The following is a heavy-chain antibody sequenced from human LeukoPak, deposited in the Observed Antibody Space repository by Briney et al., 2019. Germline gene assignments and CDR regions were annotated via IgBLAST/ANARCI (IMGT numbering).Heavy chain of an antibody. V-gene: IGHV3-23*01. D-gene: IGHD5-18*01. CDR1: GFTFSSYA. J-gene: IGHJ4*02. CDR3: AKDLGALDTVVFSDS. Sequence: PGGSLRLSCAASGFTFSSYAMNWVRQAPGKRLEWVSTISGSGNYTYYADSVKGRFSISRDNSKNTLYLQMNSLRAEDTAVYYCAKDLGALDTVVFSDSWGQGALLTVSS. CDR2: ISGSGNYT.